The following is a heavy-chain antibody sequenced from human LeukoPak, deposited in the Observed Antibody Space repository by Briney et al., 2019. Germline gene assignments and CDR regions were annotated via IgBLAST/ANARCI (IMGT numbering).Heavy chain of an antibody. V-gene: IGHV3-11*04. D-gene: IGHD1-26*01. Sequence: GGSLRLSCAAAGFSFSDYYMSWIRVAPGKGLECISHISGGGSAVYCADSVKGRFTISRDNAKNSLYLEMNSLTVEDTGVYYCARWERALDTWGQGTLVTVSS. J-gene: IGHJ5*02. CDR3: ARWERALDT. CDR1: GFSFSDYY. CDR2: ISGGGSAV.